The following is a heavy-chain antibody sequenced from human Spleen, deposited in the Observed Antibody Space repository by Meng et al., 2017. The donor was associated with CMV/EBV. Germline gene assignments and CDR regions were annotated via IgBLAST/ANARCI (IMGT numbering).Heavy chain of an antibody. J-gene: IGHJ4*02. CDR3: ARGPYYDFWSGPYFDY. D-gene: IGHD3-3*01. CDR2: ISSSSSYI. V-gene: IGHV3-21*01. Sequence: FTFSSYSMNWVRQAPGKGLEWVSSISSSSSYIYYADSVKGRFTISRDNAKNSLYLQMNSLRAEDTAVYYCARGPYYDFWSGPYFDYWGQGTLVTVSS. CDR1: FTFSSYS.